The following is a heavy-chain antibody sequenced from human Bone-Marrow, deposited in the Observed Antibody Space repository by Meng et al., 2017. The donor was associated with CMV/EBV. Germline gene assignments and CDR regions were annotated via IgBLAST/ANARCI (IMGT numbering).Heavy chain of an antibody. D-gene: IGHD2-2*01. J-gene: IGHJ3*02. V-gene: IGHV3-23*01. CDR1: GFTFDDYG. CDR3: TKDGGYSRSNNWYAAFDI. Sequence: GESLKISCAASGFTFDDYGMSWVRQAPGKGLEWVASIDGSGRRTYYADSVKGRFTISRDNSKNTLSLQMNSLRAEDTAVYYCTKDGGYSRSNNWYAAFDIWGQGTMVTVSS. CDR2: IDGSGRRT.